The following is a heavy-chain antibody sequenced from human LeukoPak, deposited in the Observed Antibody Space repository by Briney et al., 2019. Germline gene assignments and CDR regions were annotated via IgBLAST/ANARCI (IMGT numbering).Heavy chain of an antibody. V-gene: IGHV1-2*02. J-gene: IGHJ2*01. CDR1: GYTFTGYY. CDR2: INPNSGGT. D-gene: IGHD4-23*01. Sequence: ASVKVSCKASGYTFTGYYMHWVRQAPGQGLEWMGWINPNSGGTNYAQKFQGRVTMTRDTSISTAYMELSRLRSDDTAVYYCAREVREDYDNGGRIYRRWWYFDLWGRGTLVTVSS. CDR3: AREVREDYDNGGRIYRRWWYFDL.